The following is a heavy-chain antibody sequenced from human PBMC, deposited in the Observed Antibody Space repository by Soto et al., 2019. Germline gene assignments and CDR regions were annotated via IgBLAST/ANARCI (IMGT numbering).Heavy chain of an antibody. Sequence: GESLEISCKGSGYTFTNYWIGWVRQMPGKGPEWMGIIYPGDSDTKYNPSSQGQVTISADKSITTTYLQWSSLKASDTAIYYCAASIFYYGMDVWGQGTTVTVSS. J-gene: IGHJ6*02. CDR1: GYTFTNYW. CDR2: IYPGDSDT. CDR3: AASIFYYGMDV. V-gene: IGHV5-51*01.